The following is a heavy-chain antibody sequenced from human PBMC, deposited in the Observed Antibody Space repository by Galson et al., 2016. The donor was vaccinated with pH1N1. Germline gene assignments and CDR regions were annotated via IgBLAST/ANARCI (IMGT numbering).Heavy chain of an antibody. CDR3: ARPGNYDGDRRGAFDL. CDR1: GFTFNTWH. V-gene: IGHV3-48*03. J-gene: IGHJ3*01. Sequence: SLRLSCAASGFTFNTWHMDWVRQAPGGGLEWISFITYTSGTTYYADSVRGRFIVSRDNAKNSLYLQMNSLRAEDTAIYYCARPGNYDGDRRGAFDLWGQGTMVTVSP. CDR2: ITYTSGTT. D-gene: IGHD4-23*01.